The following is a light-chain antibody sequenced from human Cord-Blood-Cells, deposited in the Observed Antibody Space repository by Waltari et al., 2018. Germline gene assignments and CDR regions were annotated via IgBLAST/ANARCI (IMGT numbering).Light chain of an antibody. CDR2: DAS. Sequence: IVLTQSPATLSLSPGQRANLSCRSSQSVSSYLAWYQQKPGQAPRLLIYDASNRATGIPARFSGSGSGTDFTLTISSLEPEDFAVYYCQQRSNWLTFGGGTKVEI. J-gene: IGKJ4*01. CDR3: QQRSNWLT. V-gene: IGKV3-11*01. CDR1: QSVSSY.